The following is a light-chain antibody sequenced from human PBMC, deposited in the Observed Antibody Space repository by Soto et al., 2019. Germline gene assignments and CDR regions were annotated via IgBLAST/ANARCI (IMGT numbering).Light chain of an antibody. CDR3: QQYNNWPRT. Sequence: EIVLTQSPGTLSLSPGERATLSCRASQSVSSSYLAWYQQKPGQAPRRLIYGASSRATGIPDRFSGSGSGTEFTLTISSLQSEDFAVYYCQQYNNWPRTFGQGTKV. J-gene: IGKJ1*01. CDR1: QSVSSSY. V-gene: IGKV3-20*01. CDR2: GAS.